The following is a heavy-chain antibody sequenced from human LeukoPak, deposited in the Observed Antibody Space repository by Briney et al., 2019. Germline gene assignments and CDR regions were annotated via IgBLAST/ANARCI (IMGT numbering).Heavy chain of an antibody. J-gene: IGHJ4*02. D-gene: IGHD5-12*01. V-gene: IGHV3-21*01. CDR2: ISSGSTYI. Sequence: PGGSLRLSCAASGVTFRSDTLNWVRQAPGKGLEWVSSISSGSTYIYNADSVKGRFTISRDNARNSLYLQMNSLRAEDTAVYYCARGPSGYHNTGGQGTLVTVSS. CDR1: GVTFRSDT. CDR3: ARGPSGYHNT.